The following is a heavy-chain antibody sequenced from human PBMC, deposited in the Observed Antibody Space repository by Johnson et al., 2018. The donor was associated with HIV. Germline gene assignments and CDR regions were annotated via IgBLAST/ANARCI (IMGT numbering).Heavy chain of an antibody. J-gene: IGHJ3*02. CDR2: ISASGVTK. CDR3: ANCLRYFDWWGANDACDI. Sequence: VQLVESGGGLVKPGGSLRLSCAASGFTVSNNYMSWVRQAPGKGLEWVSGISASGVTKDYADSVKGRFTISRDNSKNTLYLKMNKLRVEDTAVYYFANCLRYFDWWGANDACDIWGQGTMVTVSS. V-gene: IGHV3-23*04. CDR1: GFTVSNNY. D-gene: IGHD3-9*01.